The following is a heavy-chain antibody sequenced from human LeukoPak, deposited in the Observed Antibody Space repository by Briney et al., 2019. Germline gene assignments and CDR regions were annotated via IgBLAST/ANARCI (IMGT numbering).Heavy chain of an antibody. J-gene: IGHJ4*02. V-gene: IGHV3-21*01. CDR2: ISSSSTYI. Sequence: GGSLRLSCAASGFTLSSHWMGWVRQAPGKGLEWVSSISSSSTYIYYADSVKGRFTISRDNAKNSLYLQMNSLRAEDTAVFYCTRGLYSSSWYDFDYWGQGILVSVSS. CDR3: TRGLYSSSWYDFDY. D-gene: IGHD6-13*01. CDR1: GFTLSSHW.